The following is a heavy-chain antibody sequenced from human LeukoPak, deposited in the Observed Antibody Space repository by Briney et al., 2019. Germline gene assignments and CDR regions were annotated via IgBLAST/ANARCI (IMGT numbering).Heavy chain of an antibody. CDR1: GGSFSGYY. D-gene: IGHD3-3*01. Sequence: PSETLSLTFAVYGGSFSGYYWSWIRQPPGKGLEWIGEINHSESTNYNPSLKSRVTISVDTSKNQFSLKLSSVTAADTAVYYCARSILAKRYFDLWGRGTLVTVSS. CDR2: INHSEST. J-gene: IGHJ2*01. CDR3: ARSILAKRYFDL. V-gene: IGHV4-34*01.